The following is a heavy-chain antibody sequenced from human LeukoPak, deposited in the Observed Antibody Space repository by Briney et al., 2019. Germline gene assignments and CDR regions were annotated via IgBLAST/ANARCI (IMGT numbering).Heavy chain of an antibody. J-gene: IGHJ4*02. V-gene: IGHV1-2*02. D-gene: IGHD6-19*01. CDR1: GYTFTGYY. CDR2: INPNSGGT. Sequence: GASVKVSCKASGYTFTGYYMHWVRQALGQGLEWMGWINPNSGGTNYAQKFQGRVTMTRDTSISTAYMELSSLRSEDTAVYYCARSSAVAGTANFDYWGQGTLVTVSS. CDR3: ARSSAVAGTANFDY.